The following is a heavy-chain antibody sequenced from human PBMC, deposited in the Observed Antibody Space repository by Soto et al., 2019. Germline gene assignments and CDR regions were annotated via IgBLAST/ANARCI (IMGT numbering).Heavy chain of an antibody. CDR2: VYYTVST. V-gene: IGHV4-59*01. Sequence: SETLSLTCTVSGDSISTFYWGWMRQSPGKELEWIGYVYYTVSTNYNPSLKSRVTISVDRSKNQFSLKLTSANAADTAVYYCARGRTVRNYADESSDYFYFIDFWGQGTQVTVSS. CDR3: ARGRTVRNYADESSDYFYFIDF. CDR1: GDSISTFY. D-gene: IGHD3-22*01. J-gene: IGHJ4*02.